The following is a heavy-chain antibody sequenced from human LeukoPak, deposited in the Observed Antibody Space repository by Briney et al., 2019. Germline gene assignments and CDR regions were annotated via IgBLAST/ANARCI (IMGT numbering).Heavy chain of an antibody. V-gene: IGHV4-39*07. CDR1: GGSISSSSYY. D-gene: IGHD5-18*01. J-gene: IGHJ4*02. CDR3: ARGLVDTAMAPN. CDR2: IYYSGST. Sequence: SETLSLTCTVSGGSISSSSYYWGWIRQPPGKGLEWIGSIYYSGSTYYNPSLKSRVTISVDTSKNQFSLKLSSVTAADTAVYYCARGLVDTAMAPNWGQGTLVTVSS.